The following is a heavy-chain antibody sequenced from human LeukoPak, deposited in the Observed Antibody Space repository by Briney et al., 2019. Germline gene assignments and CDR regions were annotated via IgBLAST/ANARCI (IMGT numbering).Heavy chain of an antibody. Sequence: GGSLRLSCAASGFTFTNYAMSWVRQAPGKGLEWLSAISGSGSNTYYADSVKGRFTISRDNSKNTLFLQMNSLRAEDTAVYYCAKDWGGRGLLYWCDYWGQGTLVTVSS. D-gene: IGHD2-8*02. J-gene: IGHJ4*02. CDR2: ISGSGSNT. CDR3: AKDWGGRGLLYWCDY. CDR1: GFTFTNYA. V-gene: IGHV3-23*01.